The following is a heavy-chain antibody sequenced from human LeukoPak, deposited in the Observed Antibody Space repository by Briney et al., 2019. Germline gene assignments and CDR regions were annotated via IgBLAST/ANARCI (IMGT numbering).Heavy chain of an antibody. J-gene: IGHJ3*02. CDR2: IYYSGST. Sequence: SETLSLTCTVSGGSISSSSYYWGWIRQPPGKGLEWIGSIYYSGSTYYNPSLKSRVTISVDTSKNQFSLKLSSVTAADTAVYYCARDSRDYVWGSYRPDAFDIWGQGTMVTVSS. D-gene: IGHD3-16*02. CDR3: ARDSRDYVWGSYRPDAFDI. V-gene: IGHV4-39*02. CDR1: GGSISSSSYY.